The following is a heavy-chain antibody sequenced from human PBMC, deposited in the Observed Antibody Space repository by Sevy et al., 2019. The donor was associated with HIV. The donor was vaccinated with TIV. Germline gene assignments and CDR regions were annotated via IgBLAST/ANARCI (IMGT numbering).Heavy chain of an antibody. J-gene: IGHJ6*02. CDR2: IRSKTYGGTT. CDR1: GFTFGDYA. Sequence: GGSLRLSCTASGFTFGDYAMSWCRQAPGKGLEWVGFIRSKTYGGTTEYAGSAKGRFTISRDDSKSIAYLQMNSLKTEDTAVYYCTRVRGTISPYYYYGMYVWGQGATVTVSS. CDR3: TRVRGTISPYYYYGMYV. V-gene: IGHV3-49*03. D-gene: IGHD3-16*01.